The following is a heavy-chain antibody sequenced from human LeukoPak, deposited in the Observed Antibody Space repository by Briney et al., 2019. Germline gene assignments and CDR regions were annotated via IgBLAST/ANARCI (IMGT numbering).Heavy chain of an antibody. J-gene: IGHJ4*02. CDR3: AKGSRITMVRGVNY. D-gene: IGHD3-10*01. V-gene: IGHV3-23*01. Sequence: PGGSLRLSCAASGFTFSSYAMSWVRQAPGKGLEWVSAISGSGGSTYYADSVKSRFTISRDNSKNTLYLQMNSLRAEDTAVYYCAKGSRITMVRGVNYWGQGTLVTVSS. CDR2: ISGSGGST. CDR1: GFTFSSYA.